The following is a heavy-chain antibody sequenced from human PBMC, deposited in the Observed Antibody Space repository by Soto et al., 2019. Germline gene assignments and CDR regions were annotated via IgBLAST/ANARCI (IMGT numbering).Heavy chain of an antibody. V-gene: IGHV3-48*02. Sequence: GGSLRLSCAASGFSFSTYNMNWVRQAPGRGLEWVSYISSRSSTIYHADSVKGRFTISRDNAKDSLYLQMDSLRDEDTAVYFCARAIAVGSTSLDYWGLGTRVTVSS. D-gene: IGHD6-19*01. CDR2: ISSRSSTI. CDR3: ARAIAVGSTSLDY. J-gene: IGHJ4*02. CDR1: GFSFSTYN.